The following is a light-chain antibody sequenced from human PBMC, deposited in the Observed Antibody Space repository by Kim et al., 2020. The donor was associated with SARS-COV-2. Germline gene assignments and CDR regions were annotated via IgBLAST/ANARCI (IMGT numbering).Light chain of an antibody. CDR1: QSLVYSDGNIY. V-gene: IGKV2-30*01. CDR2: KVS. CDR3: MQGTHWPPT. J-gene: IGKJ1*01. Sequence: PASISCWSSQSLVYSDGNIYLTWFHQRPGPSPRRLVYKVSRRDSGVPDRVSGSGSGTDFTLKISRVEAEDVGIYDCMQGTHWPPTFGQGTKVDIK.